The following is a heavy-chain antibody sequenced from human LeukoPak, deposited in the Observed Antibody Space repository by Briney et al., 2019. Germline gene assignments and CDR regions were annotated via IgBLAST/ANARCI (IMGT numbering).Heavy chain of an antibody. CDR3: ARGHRADDI. CDR1: GGSHSYHN. J-gene: IGHJ3*02. Sequence: SETLSDTCTCTGGSHSYHNCSGIRQPPGKGLDWIGYIYYSGSTNYNPSLKSRVTISVDTSKNQISLKLSSVTAADTAVYYCARGHRADDIGGQGTMVTVSS. D-gene: IGHD4/OR15-4a*01. CDR2: IYYSGST. V-gene: IGHV4-59*11.